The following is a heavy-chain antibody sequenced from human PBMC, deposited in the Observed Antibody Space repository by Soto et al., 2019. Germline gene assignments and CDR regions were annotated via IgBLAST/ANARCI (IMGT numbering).Heavy chain of an antibody. CDR2: IWYDGSNK. V-gene: IGHV3-33*01. CDR1: GFTFSSYG. D-gene: IGHD3-16*01. CDR3: ASDRGGAKTDY. J-gene: IGHJ4*02. Sequence: QVQLVESGGGVVQPGRSLRLSCAASGFTFSSYGMHWVRQAPGKGLEWVAVIWYDGSNKYYADSVKGRFTISRDNSKKPLYLQMNGVRAEDTAVYYCASDRGGAKTDYWGQGTLVTVSS.